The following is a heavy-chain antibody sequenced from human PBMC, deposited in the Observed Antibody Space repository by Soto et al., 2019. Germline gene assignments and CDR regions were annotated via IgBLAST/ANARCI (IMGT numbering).Heavy chain of an antibody. V-gene: IGHV3-23*01. CDR2: ITGSGGST. J-gene: IGHJ3*02. CDR3: ARIHRFLEGGAFDI. D-gene: IGHD3-3*01. Sequence: GGSLRLSCAASGFTFSNYAMSCVRQAPGKGLEWVSGITGSGGSTYYSTSLKTKLTISKDTSKNQVVLTMTNMDPVDTATYYCARIHRFLEGGAFDIWGQGTMVTVSS. CDR1: GFTFSNYA.